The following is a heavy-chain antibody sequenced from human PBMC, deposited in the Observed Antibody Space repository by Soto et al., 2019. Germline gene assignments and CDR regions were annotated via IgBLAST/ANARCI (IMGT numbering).Heavy chain of an antibody. CDR2: IYTGDSDT. J-gene: IGHJ4*02. D-gene: IGHD5-18*01. CDR3: ARYSRALDF. CDR1: GYTFSNFW. Sequence: GESLKISCKGSGYTFSNFWMYWVRQLPGRGPEWMGIIYTGDSDTRYNPSFQGQITISVETSISTLYLQWSSLKPSDTAMYYCARYSRALDFWGQGTLVTVSS. V-gene: IGHV5-51*01.